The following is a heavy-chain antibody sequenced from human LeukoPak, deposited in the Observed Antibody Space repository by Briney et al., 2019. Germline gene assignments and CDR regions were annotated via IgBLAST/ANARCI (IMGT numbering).Heavy chain of an antibody. CDR3: ARGPPDGDYFDY. J-gene: IGHJ4*02. CDR1: GGSVSSGSYY. V-gene: IGHV4-61*01. CDR2: IYYTGST. D-gene: IGHD4-17*01. Sequence: AETLSLTCTVSGGSVSSGSYYRSWIRQPPGKGLEWIGNIYYTGSTNYNPSLKSRVTISVDTSKNQSSLKLSSVTAADTAVYYCARGPPDGDYFDYWGQGNLVTVSS.